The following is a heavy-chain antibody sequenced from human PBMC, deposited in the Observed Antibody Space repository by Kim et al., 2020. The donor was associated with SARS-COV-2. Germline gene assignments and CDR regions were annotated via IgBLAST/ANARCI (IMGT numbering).Heavy chain of an antibody. Sequence: YDADSVKGRFTISSDNSKNPLYLQTNSLRVEDTAVYYCARHDVVVKGGMDVWGQGTTVTVSS. J-gene: IGHJ6*02. V-gene: IGHV3-53*01. D-gene: IGHD2-2*01. CDR3: ARHDVVVKGGMDV.